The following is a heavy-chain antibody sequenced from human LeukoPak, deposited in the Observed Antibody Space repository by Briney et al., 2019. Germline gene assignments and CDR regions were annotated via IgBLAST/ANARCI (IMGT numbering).Heavy chain of an antibody. CDR3: ARETAANQGFDP. CDR2: IYSGGIT. CDR1: GLTVSSNH. D-gene: IGHD5-18*01. V-gene: IGHV3-66*01. Sequence: GGSLRLSCTASGLTVSSNHMSWVRQAPGKGLEWVAVIYSGGITYYADSVKGRFTISRDNSKNTLNLQMNSLRAEDTAVYYCARETAANQGFDPWGQGTLVTVSS. J-gene: IGHJ5*02.